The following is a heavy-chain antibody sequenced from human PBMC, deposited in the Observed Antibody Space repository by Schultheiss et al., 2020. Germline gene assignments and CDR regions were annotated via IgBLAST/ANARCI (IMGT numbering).Heavy chain of an antibody. D-gene: IGHD3-10*01. CDR1: GFTFGDYA. V-gene: IGHV3-20*04. Sequence: GGSLRLSCTASGFTFGDYAMSWFRQAPGKGLEWVSVLYTGGTTSYADSVKGRFTISRDNAKNSLFLQMDSLRAEDTAVYYCARDYYGSGNRPGADMDVWGQGTTVTVSS. J-gene: IGHJ6*02. CDR2: LYTGGTT. CDR3: ARDYYGSGNRPGADMDV.